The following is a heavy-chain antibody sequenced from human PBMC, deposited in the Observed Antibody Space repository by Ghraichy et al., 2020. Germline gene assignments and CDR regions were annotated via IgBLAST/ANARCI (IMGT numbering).Heavy chain of an antibody. D-gene: IGHD5-12*01. CDR1: VGSISSSSYY. V-gene: IGHV4-39*01. J-gene: IGHJ6*03. Sequence: SETLSLTCTVSVGSISSSSYYWGWIRQPPGKWLEWIGSIYYSGSTYYNPSLKSRVTISVDTSKNQFSLKLSSVTAADTAVYYCARRYSGYDLGYYYYYMDVWGKGTTVTVSS. CDR2: IYYSGST. CDR3: ARRYSGYDLGYYYYYMDV.